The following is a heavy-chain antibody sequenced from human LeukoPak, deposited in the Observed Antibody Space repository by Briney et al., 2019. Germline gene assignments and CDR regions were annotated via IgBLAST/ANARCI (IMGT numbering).Heavy chain of an antibody. CDR1: GFTFSSFE. CDR2: IRSSGDT. Sequence: GGSLRLSCAVSGFTFSSFEMNWVRQAPGKGLEWVSTIRSSGDTYYADSVKGRFTISRDNSKNTLYLQMNSPRAEDTAVYFGATYCSGGSCYKGLDPWGQGTLVTVSS. V-gene: IGHV3-23*01. J-gene: IGHJ5*02. D-gene: IGHD2-15*01. CDR3: ATYCSGGSCYKGLDP.